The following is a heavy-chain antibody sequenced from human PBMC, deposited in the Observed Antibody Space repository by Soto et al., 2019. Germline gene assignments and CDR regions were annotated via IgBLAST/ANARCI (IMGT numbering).Heavy chain of an antibody. CDR2: IYWDNDK. J-gene: IGHJ6*02. D-gene: IGHD2-21*02. CDR1: GFSLSTSGVG. Sequence: QITLKESGPTLVKPTQTLTLTCTFSGFSLSTSGVGVGWIRQPPGKALEWLALIYWDNDKRYSPSLQSRLTITKDTSKKQVVLTMINMDPVDTATYYCVHSRCGGDCLQSYPSHYYYGMDVWGQGTTVTVSS. V-gene: IGHV2-5*02. CDR3: VHSRCGGDCLQSYPSHYYYGMDV.